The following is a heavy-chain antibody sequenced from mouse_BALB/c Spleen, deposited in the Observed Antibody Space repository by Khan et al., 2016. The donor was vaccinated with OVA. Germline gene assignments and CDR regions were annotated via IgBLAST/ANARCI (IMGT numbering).Heavy chain of an antibody. CDR2: IWGDGST. CDR1: GFSLTSYG. V-gene: IGHV2-3*01. CDR3: AKGETANYYAMDY. J-gene: IGHJ4*01. Sequence: QMQLEESGPGLVAPSQSLSITCTVSGFSLTSYGVNWVRQPPGKGLEWLGVIWGDGSTNYHSTIMSSLSISKDNSQSQVFLKLSSLQTDDTATYYCAKGETANYYAMDYWGQGTSVTVSS. D-gene: IGHD1-2*01.